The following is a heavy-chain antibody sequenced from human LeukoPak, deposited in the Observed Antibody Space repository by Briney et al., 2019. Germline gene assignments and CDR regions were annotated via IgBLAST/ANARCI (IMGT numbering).Heavy chain of an antibody. V-gene: IGHV4-61*02. CDR2: IYTSGST. CDR1: GGSISSGSYY. CDR3: ARDTSGSYYEYYYYYYMDV. D-gene: IGHD1-26*01. Sequence: SQTLSLTCTVSGGSISSGSYYWSWIRQPAGKGLEWIGRIYTSGSTNYNPSLKSRVTISVDTSKNQFSLKLSSVTAADTAVYYCARDTSGSYYEYYYYYYMDVWGKGTTVTISS. J-gene: IGHJ6*03.